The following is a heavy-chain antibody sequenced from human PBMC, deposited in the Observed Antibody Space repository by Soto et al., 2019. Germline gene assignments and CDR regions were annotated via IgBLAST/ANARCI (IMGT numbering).Heavy chain of an antibody. Sequence: SETLSLTCTVSGGSISSYYWSWIRQPPGKGLEWIGYIYYSGSTNYNPSLKSRVTISVDTSKNQFSLKLSSVTAADTAVYYCATTFSKAYYYYGMDVWGQGTTVTVSS. CDR2: IYYSGST. CDR3: ATTFSKAYYYYGMDV. CDR1: GGSISSYY. J-gene: IGHJ6*02. D-gene: IGHD3-16*01. V-gene: IGHV4-59*01.